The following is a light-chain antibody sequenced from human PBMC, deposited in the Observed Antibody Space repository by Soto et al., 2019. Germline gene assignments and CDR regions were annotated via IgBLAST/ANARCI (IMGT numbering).Light chain of an antibody. CDR3: LSYTTSSTYI. V-gene: IGLV2-14*03. CDR2: AVS. J-gene: IGLJ1*01. Sequence: QSALTQPASVSGSPGQSITISCTGTTSDVGHYNYVSWYQQLPGKAPKLMISAVSNRPSGVSNRFSASKSGNTASLTISGLPTEAEADYFCLSYTTSSTYIFGTGTKLTVL. CDR1: TSDVGHYNY.